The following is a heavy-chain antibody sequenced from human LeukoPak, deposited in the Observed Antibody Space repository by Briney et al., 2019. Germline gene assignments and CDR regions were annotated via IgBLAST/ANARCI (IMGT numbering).Heavy chain of an antibody. V-gene: IGHV3-7*01. CDR3: SRDANYYDSSRHYFDAFDI. CDR1: GFTFSKYW. CDR2: IRGDGSVK. Sequence: GGSLRLSCAASGFTFSKYWMTWVRQAPGKGLEWVANIRGDGSVKYFLDSVKGRFTISRDNAENSLSLEMSNLRAEDTAVYYCSRDANYYDSSRHYFDAFDIWGQGTMVTVSS. J-gene: IGHJ3*02. D-gene: IGHD3-22*01.